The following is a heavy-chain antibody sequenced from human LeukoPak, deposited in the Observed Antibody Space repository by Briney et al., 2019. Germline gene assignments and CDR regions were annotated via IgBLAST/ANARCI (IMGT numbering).Heavy chain of an antibody. D-gene: IGHD3-3*01. V-gene: IGHV3-23*01. J-gene: IGHJ4*02. CDR2: ISGSGGST. CDR3: AKVVLRFLEWLGNDY. CDR1: GGSISSSSYY. Sequence: ETLSLTCTVSGGSISSSSYYWGWLRQPPGKGLEWVSAISGSGGSTYYADSVKGRFTISRDNSKNTLYLQMNSLRAEDTAVYYCAKVVLRFLEWLGNDYWGQGTLVTVSS.